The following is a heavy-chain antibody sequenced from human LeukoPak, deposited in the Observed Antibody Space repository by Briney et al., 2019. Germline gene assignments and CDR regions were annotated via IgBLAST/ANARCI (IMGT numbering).Heavy chain of an antibody. D-gene: IGHD3-22*01. CDR3: ATAYDSSGYYPFDY. CDR2: ISAYSGNT. Sequence: ASVKVSCKASGYTFTSYGISWVRQAPGQGLEWMGWISAYSGNTNYAQKLQGRVTMTTDTSTSTAYMELRSLRSDDTAMYYCATAYDSSGYYPFDYWGQGTLVTVSS. V-gene: IGHV1-18*01. J-gene: IGHJ4*02. CDR1: GYTFTSYG.